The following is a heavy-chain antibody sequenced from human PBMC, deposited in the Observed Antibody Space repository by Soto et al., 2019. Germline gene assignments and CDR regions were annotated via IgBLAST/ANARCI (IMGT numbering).Heavy chain of an antibody. J-gene: IGHJ6*03. CDR2: MNPNSGNT. CDR1: GYTFTSYD. V-gene: IGHV1-8*01. CDR3: ARQGGGDYAYYYYYYMDV. D-gene: IGHD2-21*02. Sequence: ASVKVSCKASGYTFTSYDINWVRQATGQGLEWMGWMNPNSGNTGYAQKFQGRVTMTRNTSISTAYMELSSLRSEDTAVYYCARQGGGDYAYYYYYYMDVWGKGTTVTFSS.